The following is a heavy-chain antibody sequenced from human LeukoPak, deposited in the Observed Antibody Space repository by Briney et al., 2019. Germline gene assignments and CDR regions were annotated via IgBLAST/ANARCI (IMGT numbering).Heavy chain of an antibody. V-gene: IGHV4-59*02. Sequence: SETLSLTCSVSGDSVTSSYLSWIRQPPGKGLEWIGYISYTADSNYNPSLKSRVTISVDTSKNQFSLKLSSVTAADTAVYYCARVGGRRSSSYLASDYWGQGTLVTVSS. CDR2: ISYTADS. CDR3: ARVGGRRSSSYLASDY. CDR1: GDSVTSSY. D-gene: IGHD6-13*01. J-gene: IGHJ4*02.